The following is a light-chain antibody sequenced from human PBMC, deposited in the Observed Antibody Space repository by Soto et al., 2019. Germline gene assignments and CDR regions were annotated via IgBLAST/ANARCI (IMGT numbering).Light chain of an antibody. CDR1: SSDAGGYNF. CDR2: EVS. Sequence: QSALTQPPSASGSPGQSVTISCTGTSSDAGGYNFVSWYQQHPGKAPKLMIYEVSKRPSVVSDRFSGSKSGNTASLTVSGLQAEDEADYYCSSYVGSKAVVFGGGTKLTVL. J-gene: IGLJ2*01. V-gene: IGLV2-8*01. CDR3: SSYVGSKAVV.